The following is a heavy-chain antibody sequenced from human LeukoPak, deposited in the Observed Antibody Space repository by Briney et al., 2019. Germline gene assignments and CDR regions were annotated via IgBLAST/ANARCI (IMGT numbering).Heavy chain of an antibody. CDR2: INYSGST. V-gene: IGHV4-59*13. CDR3: ARVPVYYGMDV. CDR1: GGSINTYY. J-gene: IGHJ6*02. Sequence: SETLSLTCTVSGGSINTYYWSWIRRPPGKGLEWIGCINYSGSTSYNPSLKSRVTLSVDTSKNQFSLKLSPVTAADAAVYYCARVPVYYGMDVWGQGTTVTVSS.